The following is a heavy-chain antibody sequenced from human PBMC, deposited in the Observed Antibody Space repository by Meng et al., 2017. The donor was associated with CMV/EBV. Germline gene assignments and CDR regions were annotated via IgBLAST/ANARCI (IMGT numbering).Heavy chain of an antibody. CDR3: ARGLGYCSSTSCYGRLDP. Sequence: ASVKVSCKASGYTFTSYDINWVRQATGQGLEWMGWMNPNSGNTGYAQKFQGRVTITRNTSISTAYMELSSLRSEDTAVYYCARGLGYCSSTSCYGRLDPWGQGTLVTVSS. CDR2: MNPNSGNT. J-gene: IGHJ5*02. V-gene: IGHV1-8*03. D-gene: IGHD2-2*01. CDR1: GYTFTSYD.